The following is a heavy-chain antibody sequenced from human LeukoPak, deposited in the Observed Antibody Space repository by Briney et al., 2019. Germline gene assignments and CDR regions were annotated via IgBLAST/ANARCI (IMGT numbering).Heavy chain of an antibody. J-gene: IGHJ4*02. D-gene: IGHD2-15*01. V-gene: IGHV3-7*01. Sequence: GGTLKLSCVASRFTFSNHYMSWVRQAPGKGLEWVATIKPDGSETFYVDSVKGRFTVSRDNAKNSLYLQMSSLRAEDTAVYHCAKGHGGTVPYIDYWGQGTLVTVSS. CDR3: AKGHGGTVPYIDY. CDR2: IKPDGSET. CDR1: RFTFSNHY.